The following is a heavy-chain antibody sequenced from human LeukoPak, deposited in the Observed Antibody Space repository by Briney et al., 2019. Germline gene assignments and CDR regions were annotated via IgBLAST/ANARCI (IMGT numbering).Heavy chain of an antibody. V-gene: IGHV4-59*01. CDR3: ARDLTTLGTLDAFDI. J-gene: IGHJ3*02. CDR1: GGSISSYY. D-gene: IGHD7-27*01. Sequence: SETLSLTCTVSGGSISSYYWSWIRQPPGKGLEWIGYIYYSGSTNYNPSLKSRVTISVDTSKNQFSLKLSSVTAADTAVYYCARDLTTLGTLDAFDIWGQGTMATVSS. CDR2: IYYSGST.